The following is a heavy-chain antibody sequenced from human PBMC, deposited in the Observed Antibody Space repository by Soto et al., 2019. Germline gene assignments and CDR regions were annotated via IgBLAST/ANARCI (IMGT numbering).Heavy chain of an antibody. J-gene: IGHJ6*02. CDR2: INPNSGGT. CDR3: ARDPWVDGGYYYGMDV. D-gene: IGHD5-12*01. V-gene: IGHV1-2*04. Sequence: GASVKVSCKASGYTFTGYYMHWVRQAPGQGLEWMGWINPNSGGTNYAQKFQGWVTMTRDTSISTAYMELSRLRSDDTAVYYCARDPWVDGGYYYGMDVWGHGTTVTVSS. CDR1: GYTFTGYY.